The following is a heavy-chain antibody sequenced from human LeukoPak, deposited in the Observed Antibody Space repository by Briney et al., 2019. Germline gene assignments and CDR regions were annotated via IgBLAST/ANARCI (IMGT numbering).Heavy chain of an antibody. Sequence: SETLSLTCAVSGGSISSYYWSWIRQPPGKGLEWIGYIYYSGSTNYNPSLKSRVTISVDTSKNQFSLKLSSVTAADTAVYYCARHGFDYDILTGFYYYYYGMDAWGQGTLVTVSS. V-gene: IGHV4-59*08. CDR2: IYYSGST. J-gene: IGHJ6*02. D-gene: IGHD3-9*01. CDR1: GGSISSYY. CDR3: ARHGFDYDILTGFYYYYYGMDA.